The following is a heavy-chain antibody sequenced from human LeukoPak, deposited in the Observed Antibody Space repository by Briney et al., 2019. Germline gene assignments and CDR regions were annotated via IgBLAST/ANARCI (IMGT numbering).Heavy chain of an antibody. D-gene: IGHD5-12*01. Sequence: SGTLSLTCTVSGGSISSSSYYWGWIRQPPGKGLEWIGSIYYSGSTYYNPSLKSRVTISVDTSKNQFSLKLSSVTAADTAVYYCARDIRDIVAPRRGYDAFDIWGLGTMVTVSS. CDR1: GGSISSSSYY. CDR3: ARDIRDIVAPRRGYDAFDI. V-gene: IGHV4-39*07. J-gene: IGHJ3*02. CDR2: IYYSGST.